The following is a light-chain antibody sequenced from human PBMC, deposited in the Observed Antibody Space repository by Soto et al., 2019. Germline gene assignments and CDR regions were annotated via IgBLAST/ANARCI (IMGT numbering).Light chain of an antibody. V-gene: IGKV3-15*01. CDR1: QTVSSN. CDR3: QQYDNWPWT. J-gene: IGKJ1*01. CDR2: GSF. Sequence: MKQSLATLSVTQGAIATLSCGASQTVSSNLAWYQQKPGQAPRLLIHGSFTRATGIPARFSGSGSGTEFTLTIIRLQSEDFAFYYCQQYDNWPWTFGKRTNVDI.